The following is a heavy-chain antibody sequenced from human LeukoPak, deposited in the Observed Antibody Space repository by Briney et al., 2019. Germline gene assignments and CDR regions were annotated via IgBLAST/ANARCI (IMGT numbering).Heavy chain of an antibody. V-gene: IGHV1-2*02. CDR2: INPNSGGT. D-gene: IGHD3-22*01. CDR3: ARETYYYDSGVDY. Sequence: GASVKVSCKASGYTFTVYFMHWVRQAPGQGLEWMGWINPNSGGTNYAQKFQGRVTMTRDTSISTAYMELSRLRSDDTAVYYCARETYYYDSGVDYWGQGTLVTVSS. CDR1: GYTFTVYF. J-gene: IGHJ4*02.